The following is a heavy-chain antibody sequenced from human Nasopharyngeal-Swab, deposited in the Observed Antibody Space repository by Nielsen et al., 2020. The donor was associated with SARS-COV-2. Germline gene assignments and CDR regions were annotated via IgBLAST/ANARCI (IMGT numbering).Heavy chain of an antibody. D-gene: IGHD1-1*01. CDR1: GGSISSSSYY. V-gene: IGHV4-39*01. CDR3: ARHGFRQLERFLMAFDI. CDR2: IYHSGST. Sequence: SETLSLTCTVSGGSISSSSYYWGWIRQPPGKGLEWIGSIYHSGSTYYNPSLKSRVTIPVDTSKNQFSLKLSSVTAADTAVYYCARHGFRQLERFLMAFDIWGQGTMVTVSS. J-gene: IGHJ3*02.